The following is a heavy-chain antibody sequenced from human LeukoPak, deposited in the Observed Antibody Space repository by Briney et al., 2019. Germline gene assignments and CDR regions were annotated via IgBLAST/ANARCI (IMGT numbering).Heavy chain of an antibody. J-gene: IGHJ4*02. CDR2: IRYDGSNK. D-gene: IGHD6-13*01. CDR3: AKEPPFDTGYSSSWHYFDY. CDR1: GFTFSSYG. Sequence: GGSLRLSCAASGFTFSSYGMHWVRQAPGKGLEWVAFIRYDGSNKYYADSVKGRFTISRDNSKNTLYLQMNSLRAEDTAVYYCAKEPPFDTGYSSSWHYFDYWGQGTLVTVSS. V-gene: IGHV3-30*02.